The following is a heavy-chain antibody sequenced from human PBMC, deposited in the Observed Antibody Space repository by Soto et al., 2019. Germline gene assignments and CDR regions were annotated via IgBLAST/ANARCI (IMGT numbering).Heavy chain of an antibody. CDR2: INHSGTI. CDR3: ARADRTLVTSYSLDV. J-gene: IGHJ6*02. D-gene: IGHD2-21*02. CDR1: AGSFSGYY. V-gene: IGHV4-34*01. Sequence: SDPLSLPWSVYAGSFSGYYWTWIPQPPGKGLEWIGEINHSGTINFNPSLKSRLTISLDTSKKHFSLKLSSVTDADTAAYYCARADRTLVTSYSLDVWGQGNTVTVSS.